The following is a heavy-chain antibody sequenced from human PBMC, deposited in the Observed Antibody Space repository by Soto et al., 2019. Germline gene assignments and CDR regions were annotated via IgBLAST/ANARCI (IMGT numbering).Heavy chain of an antibody. V-gene: IGHV3-30*18. D-gene: IGHD5-18*01. Sequence: GGSLRLSCAASGFTFSSYGMHWVRQAPGKGLEWVAVISYDGSNKYYADSVKGRFTISRDNSKNTLYLQMNSLRAEDTAVYYCAKDRDSYGYYYFDYWGQGTLVTVSS. CDR1: GFTFSSYG. CDR2: ISYDGSNK. J-gene: IGHJ4*02. CDR3: AKDRDSYGYYYFDY.